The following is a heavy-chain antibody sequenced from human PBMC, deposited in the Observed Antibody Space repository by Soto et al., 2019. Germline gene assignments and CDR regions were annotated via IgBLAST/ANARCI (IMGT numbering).Heavy chain of an antibody. CDR1: GFTFSSYS. D-gene: IGHD2-15*01. CDR3: ARAGSGGSCYPFDY. V-gene: IGHV3-21*01. CDR2: ISSSSSYI. J-gene: IGHJ4*02. Sequence: GGSLRLSCAASGFTFSSYSMNWVRQAPGKGLEWVSSISSSSSYIYYADSVKGRFTISRDNAKNSLYLQMNSLRAEDTAVYYCARAGSGGSCYPFDYWGQGTLVTVSS.